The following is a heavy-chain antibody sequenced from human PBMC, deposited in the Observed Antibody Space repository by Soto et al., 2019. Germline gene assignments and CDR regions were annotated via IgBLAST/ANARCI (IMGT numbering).Heavy chain of an antibody. D-gene: IGHD2-2*01. CDR1: GFTFSNAW. V-gene: IGHV3-15*07. CDR3: TTKSLGYCSSTSCRDLYYYYGMDV. CDR2: IKSKTDGGTT. Sequence: GGSLRLSCAASGFTFSNAWMNWVRQAPGKGLEWVGRIKSKTDGGTTDYAAPVKGRFTISRDDSKNTLYLQMNSLKTEDTAVYYCTTKSLGYCSSTSCRDLYYYYGMDVWGQGTTVTVSS. J-gene: IGHJ6*02.